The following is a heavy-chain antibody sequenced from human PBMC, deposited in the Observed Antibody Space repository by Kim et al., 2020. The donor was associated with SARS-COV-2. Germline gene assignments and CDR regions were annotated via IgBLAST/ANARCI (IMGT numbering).Heavy chain of an antibody. CDR2: IYYSGST. V-gene: IGHV4-59*01. Sequence: SETLSLTCTVSGGSISSYYWSWIRQPPGKGLEWIGYIYYSGSTNYNPSLKSRVTISVDTSKNQFSLKLSSVTAADTAVYYCARESSIARSMVHPRDYYYYGMDVWGQGTTVTVSS. CDR3: ARESSIARSMVHPRDYYYYGMDV. D-gene: IGHD3-10*01. J-gene: IGHJ6*02. CDR1: GGSISSYY.